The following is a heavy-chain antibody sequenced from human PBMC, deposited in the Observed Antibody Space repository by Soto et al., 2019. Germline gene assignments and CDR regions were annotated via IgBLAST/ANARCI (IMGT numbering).Heavy chain of an antibody. V-gene: IGHV4-31*03. D-gene: IGHD6-6*01. CDR3: ARGSSSGFFDY. CDR1: GGSISSGGYY. Sequence: QVQLQESGPGLVKPSQTLSLTCTVSGGSISSGGYYWSWIRQHPGKGLEWIGYIYYRGSTYYNPSLNGRVTRSVGTSKSQSALKLSSVTAADTAVYYCARGSSSGFFDYCGQGSLVTVSA. J-gene: IGHJ4*02. CDR2: IYYRGST.